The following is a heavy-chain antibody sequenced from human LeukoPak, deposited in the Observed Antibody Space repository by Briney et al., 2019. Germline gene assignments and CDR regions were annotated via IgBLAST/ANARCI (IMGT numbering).Heavy chain of an antibody. Sequence: GRSLRLSCAASGFIFSTYAMHWVRQAPGKGLECVAVISYDGNYRNYADSVKGRFTISRDNSKNTLHLHMNSLGAEDTAVYYCARPAPPGGILYGFHIWGQGTMVTVSS. V-gene: IGHV3-30*03. J-gene: IGHJ3*02. CDR3: ARPAPPGGILYGFHI. CDR1: GFIFSTYA. CDR2: ISYDGNYR.